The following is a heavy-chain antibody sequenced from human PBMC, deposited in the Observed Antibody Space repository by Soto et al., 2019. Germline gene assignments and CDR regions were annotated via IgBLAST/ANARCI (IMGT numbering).Heavy chain of an antibody. J-gene: IGHJ4*02. V-gene: IGHV6-1*01. CDR3: ARDISSSWYQIFDY. CDR2: TYYRSKWYN. CDR1: GYSVSSNSAA. Sequence: SHTLSLTCAISGYSVSSNSAAWNWIRQSPSRGLEWLGRTYYRSKWYNDYAVSVKSRITINPDTSKNQFSLQLNSVTPEDTAVYYCARDISSSWYQIFDYWGQGTLVTVSS. D-gene: IGHD6-13*01.